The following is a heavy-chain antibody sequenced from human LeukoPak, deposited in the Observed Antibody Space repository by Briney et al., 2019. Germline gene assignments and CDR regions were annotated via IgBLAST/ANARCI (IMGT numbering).Heavy chain of an antibody. CDR3: ASSGYYRYRAFDI. V-gene: IGHV4-38-2*02. CDR1: GYSISSGYY. CDR2: IYHSGST. D-gene: IGHD3-22*01. Sequence: SETLSLTCTVSGYSISSGYYWGWIRQPPGKGLEWIGSIYHSGSTYYNPSLKSRVTISVDTSKHQFSLKLSSVTAADTAVYYCASSGYYRYRAFDIWGQGTMVTVSS. J-gene: IGHJ3*02.